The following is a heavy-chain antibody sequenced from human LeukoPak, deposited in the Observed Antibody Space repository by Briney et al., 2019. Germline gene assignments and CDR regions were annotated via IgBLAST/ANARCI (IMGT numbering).Heavy chain of an antibody. CDR1: GFTFSSYG. Sequence: GGSLRLSCVASGFTFSSYGMNWVRQAPGRGLEWVSSITGSSSSDRFYADSVKGRFTISRDNAKNTLYLQMNSLRAEDTAVYYCARDTSSRFDYWGQGTLVTVSS. J-gene: IGHJ4*02. CDR2: ITGSSSSDR. V-gene: IGHV3-21*01. D-gene: IGHD6-13*01. CDR3: ARDTSSRFDY.